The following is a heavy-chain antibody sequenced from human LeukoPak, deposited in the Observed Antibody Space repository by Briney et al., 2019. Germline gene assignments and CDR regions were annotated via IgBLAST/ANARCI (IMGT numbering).Heavy chain of an antibody. V-gene: IGHV3-9*03. CDR2: ISWNSGSI. CDR3: AKDIFPNYGSGSYYDY. J-gene: IGHJ4*02. D-gene: IGHD3-10*01. Sequence: GGSLRLSCAASGFTFDDYAMHWVRQAPGKGLEWVSGISWNSGSIGYADSVKGRFTISRDNAKNSLYLQMNSLRAEDMALYHCAKDIFPNYGSGSYYDYWGQGTLVTVSS. CDR1: GFTFDDYA.